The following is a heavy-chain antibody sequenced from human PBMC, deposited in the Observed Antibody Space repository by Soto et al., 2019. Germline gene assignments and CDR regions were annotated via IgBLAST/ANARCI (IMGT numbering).Heavy chain of an antibody. Sequence: GGSLRLSCNASGFTVSSSYMSWVRQAPGMGLEWVAVIESGGTAHYADSVKGRFTIPRDNPNNIIYLQLHTLRAEDTAVYYCAKDLGPLKLLNYVFYGLDVWGQGTTVTVSS. CDR3: AKDLGPLKLLNYVFYGLDV. D-gene: IGHD2-21*02. J-gene: IGHJ6*02. CDR1: GFTVSSSY. CDR2: IESGGTA. V-gene: IGHV3-53*01.